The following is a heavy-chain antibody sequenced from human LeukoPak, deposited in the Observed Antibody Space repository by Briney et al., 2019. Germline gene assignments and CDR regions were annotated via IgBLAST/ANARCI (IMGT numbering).Heavy chain of an antibody. V-gene: IGHV3-30*18. J-gene: IGHJ4*02. CDR3: AKASRPRIAARPNDY. Sequence: GGSLRLSCAASGFTLSSYGMHWVRQAPGKGLEWVAVISYDGSNKYYADSVKGRFTISRDNSKNTLYLQMNSLRAEDTAVYYCAKASRPRIAARPNDYWGQGTLVTVSS. CDR1: GFTLSSYG. D-gene: IGHD6-6*01. CDR2: ISYDGSNK.